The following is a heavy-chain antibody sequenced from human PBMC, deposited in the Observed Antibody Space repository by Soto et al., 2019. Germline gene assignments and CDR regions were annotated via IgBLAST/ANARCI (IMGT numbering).Heavy chain of an antibody. J-gene: IGHJ4*02. CDR1: GFRFRSFG. CDR3: ALQSYGDWRVS. Sequence: QEQLVESGGGVVQPGRSLRLSCTASGFRFRSFGMHWVRQAPGKGLEWVALIWYDESGKYYSDSVKGRFTISRDTSKNTLYLQMNSLRAEDTAVYYCALQSYGDWRVSWGQGTLVTVSS. D-gene: IGHD4-17*01. CDR2: IWYDESGK. V-gene: IGHV3-33*01.